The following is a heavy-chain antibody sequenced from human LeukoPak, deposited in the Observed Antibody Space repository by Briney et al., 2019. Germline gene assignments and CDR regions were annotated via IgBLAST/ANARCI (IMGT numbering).Heavy chain of an antibody. J-gene: IGHJ4*02. D-gene: IGHD6-13*01. V-gene: IGHV4-39*01. CDR3: ARHVGGGAAAALHDY. CDR1: GGSISSSSYY. Sequence: PSETLSLTCTVSGGSISSSSYYWGWIRQPPGKGLEWIGSIYYSGSTYYNPSLKSRVTISVDTSKNQFSLKLSSVTAADTAVYYCARHVGGGAAAALHDYWGQGTLVTVSS. CDR2: IYYSGST.